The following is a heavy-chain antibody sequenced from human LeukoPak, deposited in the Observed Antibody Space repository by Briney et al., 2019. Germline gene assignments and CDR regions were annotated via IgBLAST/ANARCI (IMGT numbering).Heavy chain of an antibody. CDR1: EFTFSSYG. CDR3: ARGWLLLSSLAI. D-gene: IGHD3-22*01. Sequence: GGSLRLSCAASEFTFSSYGMHWVRQAPGKGLEWVAFIRYDGSNKYYADSVKGRFTISRDNSKNTLYLQMNSLRAEDTAVYYCARGWLLLSSLAIWGQGTLVTVSS. V-gene: IGHV3-30*02. CDR2: IRYDGSNK. J-gene: IGHJ4*02.